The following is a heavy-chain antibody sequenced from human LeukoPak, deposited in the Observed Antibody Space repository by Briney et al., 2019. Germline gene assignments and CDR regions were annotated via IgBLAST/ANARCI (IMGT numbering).Heavy chain of an antibody. CDR2: IKKDGSEK. J-gene: IGHJ4*02. D-gene: IGHD2-15*01. CDR1: GFTFSTYW. Sequence: PGGSLSLSCAAPGFTFSTYWMSWVRQAPGKGLEWVPNIKKDGSEKYYMDSVKGRFTISRDNAENSLYLQMNSLRAEDTAVYYCAREGVHCSGSSCRKGYWGQGTQVTVSS. V-gene: IGHV3-7*03. CDR3: AREGVHCSGSSCRKGY.